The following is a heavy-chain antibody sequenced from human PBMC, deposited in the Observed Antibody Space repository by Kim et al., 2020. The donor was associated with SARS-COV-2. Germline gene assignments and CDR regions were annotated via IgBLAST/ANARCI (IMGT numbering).Heavy chain of an antibody. D-gene: IGHD3-10*01. CDR3: ARAQTRITMVRGEGSLFAY. CDR1: GYTFTSYD. V-gene: IGHV1-8*01. J-gene: IGHJ4*02. CDR2: MNPNSGNT. Sequence: ASVKVSCKASGYTFTSYDINWVRQATGQGLEWMGWMNPNSGNTGYAQKFQGRVTMTRNTSISTAYMELSSLRSEDTAVYYCARAQTRITMVRGEGSLFAYWGQGTLVTVSS.